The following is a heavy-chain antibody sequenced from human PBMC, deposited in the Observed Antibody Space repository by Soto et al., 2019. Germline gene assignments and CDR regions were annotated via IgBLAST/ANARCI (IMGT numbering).Heavy chain of an antibody. CDR1: GFTFRNYY. Sequence: EVQMVQSGGGLVQPGGSLRLSCAASGFTFRNYYMMWVRQAPGKGLEWVGNIKPDGSERHYVDSVKGRSTISRDNAKNSLYLQMDGLKVEDTANCQCAKRNVNWGQGTLVTVSS. J-gene: IGHJ4*02. D-gene: IGHD1-1*01. V-gene: IGHV3-7*01. CDR3: AKRNVN. CDR2: IKPDGSER.